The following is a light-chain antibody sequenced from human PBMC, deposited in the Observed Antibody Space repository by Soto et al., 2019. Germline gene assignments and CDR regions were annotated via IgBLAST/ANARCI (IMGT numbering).Light chain of an antibody. Sequence: QSVLTQPPSVSGAPGQRVTISCTGSSSNIGAGYDVHWYQQFPGTAPKLHIYVNNNRPSGVPDRVSGSKSGTSASLPITGLLSGDEADYYCQSCDSSLSGYVFGTGTKVTVL. CDR1: SSNIGAGYD. CDR2: VNN. CDR3: QSCDSSLSGYV. J-gene: IGLJ1*01. V-gene: IGLV1-40*01.